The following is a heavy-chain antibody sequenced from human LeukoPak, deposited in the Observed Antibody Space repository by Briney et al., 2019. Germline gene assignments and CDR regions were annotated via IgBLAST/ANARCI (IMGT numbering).Heavy chain of an antibody. CDR2: INHSGST. V-gene: IGHV4-34*01. CDR3: ARPRRIAAAGGWFDP. D-gene: IGHD6-13*01. Sequence: PSETLSLTCAVYGGSFSGYYWSWIRQPPGKGLEWIGEINHSGSTNYNPSLKSRVTISVDTSKNQFSLKLSSVTAADTAVYYCARPRRIAAAGGWFDPWGQGTLVTVSS. J-gene: IGHJ5*02. CDR1: GGSFSGYY.